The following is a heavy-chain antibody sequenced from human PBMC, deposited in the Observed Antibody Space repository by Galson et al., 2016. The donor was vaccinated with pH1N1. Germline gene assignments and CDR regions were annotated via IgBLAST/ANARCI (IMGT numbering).Heavy chain of an antibody. V-gene: IGHV1-2*02. CDR1: GYSFIDYY. J-gene: IGHJ4*02. CDR3: ARPPYYSGSFYEY. Sequence: VKVSCKASGYSFIDYYIHWVRQAPGQGLEWMGWINPNTGTTNYAQGFQGRVTMTRDTSISTAYMELSGLRSDDTAVYYCARPPYYSGSFYEYWGQGTLVTVSS. CDR2: INPNTGTT. D-gene: IGHD1-26*01.